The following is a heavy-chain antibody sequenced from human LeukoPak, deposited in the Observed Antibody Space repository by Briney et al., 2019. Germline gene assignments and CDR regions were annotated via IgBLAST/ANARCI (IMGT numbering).Heavy chain of an antibody. CDR2: IYYSGST. CDR3: ARLTYSSSAY. D-gene: IGHD6-13*01. CDR1: GYSISSGYY. J-gene: IGHJ4*02. Sequence: PSETLSLTCTVSGYSISSGYYWGWIRQPPGKGLEWIGSIYYSGSTYYNPSLKSRVTISVDTSKNQFSLKLSSVTAADTAVYYCARLTYSSSAYWGQGTLVTVSS. V-gene: IGHV4-38-2*02.